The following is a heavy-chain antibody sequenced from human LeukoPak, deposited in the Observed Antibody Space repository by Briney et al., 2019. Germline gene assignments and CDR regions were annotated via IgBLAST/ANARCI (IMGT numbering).Heavy chain of an antibody. V-gene: IGHV3-30*04. J-gene: IGHJ4*02. CDR1: GFTFSSYA. D-gene: IGHD5-18*01. CDR3: ARDPSTAMVTIFDY. CDR2: ISYDGSNK. Sequence: QPGRSLRLSCAAPGFTFSSYAMHWVRQAPGKGLGWVAVISYDGSNKYYADSVKGRFTISRDNSKNTLYLQMNSLRAEDTAVYYCARDPSTAMVTIFDYWGQGTLVTVSS.